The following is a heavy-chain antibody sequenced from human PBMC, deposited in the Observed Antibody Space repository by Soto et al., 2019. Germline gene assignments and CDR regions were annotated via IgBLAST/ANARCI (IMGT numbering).Heavy chain of an antibody. CDR3: ARDYDSSGYYYLDFYYYGMDV. J-gene: IGHJ6*02. CDR1: GGSISSSSYY. Sequence: QLQLQESGPGLVKPSETLSLTCTVSGGSISSSSYYWGWIRQPPGKGLEWIGSIYYRGSTYYNPSLTSGVAIAVVPSRNLFSLRLGSVTAADSAVYYCARDYDSSGYYYLDFYYYGMDVWGQGTTVTVSS. V-gene: IGHV4-39*01. D-gene: IGHD3-22*01. CDR2: IYYRGST.